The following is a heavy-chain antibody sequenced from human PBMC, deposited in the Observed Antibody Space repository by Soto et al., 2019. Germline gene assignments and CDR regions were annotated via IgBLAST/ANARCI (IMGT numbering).Heavy chain of an antibody. CDR1: GYTFTSYY. CDR2: INRSGGST. Sequence: QVQLVQSGAEVKKPGASVKVSCKASGYTFTSYYMHWVRQAPGQGLEWMGTINRSGGSTSYAQKFQGSVTMTRDTSTSTVYMELSSLRSEDTAVYYCARTGSGYSYYYGMDVWGQGTTVTVSS. J-gene: IGHJ6*02. D-gene: IGHD3-3*01. CDR3: ARTGSGYSYYYGMDV. V-gene: IGHV1-46*01.